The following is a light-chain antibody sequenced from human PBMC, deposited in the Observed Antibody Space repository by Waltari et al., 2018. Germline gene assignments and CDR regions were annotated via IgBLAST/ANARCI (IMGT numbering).Light chain of an antibody. CDR3: QQRSNWPRLT. CDR2: DAS. CDR1: QSVSSY. V-gene: IGKV3-11*01. Sequence: VLTLSPATLSLSPGERPSLSCSASQSVSSYLAWYQQKPGQAPRLLIYDASNRATGIPARFSGSGSGTDFTLTISSLEPEDFAVYYCQQRSNWPRLTFGGGTKVEIK. J-gene: IGKJ4*01.